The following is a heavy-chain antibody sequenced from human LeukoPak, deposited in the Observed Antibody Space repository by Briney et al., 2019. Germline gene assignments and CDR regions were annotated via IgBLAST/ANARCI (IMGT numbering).Heavy chain of an antibody. CDR3: ARGDRDLYCSSTSCYPVL. Sequence: GGSLRLSCAASGFTFSSYSMNWDRQAPGRGLEWVSSISSSSSYIYYADSVKGRFTISRDNSKNSLYLQMNSLRAEDTAVYYCARGDRDLYCSSTSCYPVLGGQGTLVTVSS. V-gene: IGHV3-21*01. J-gene: IGHJ4*02. CDR1: GFTFSSYS. D-gene: IGHD2-2*01. CDR2: ISSSSSYI.